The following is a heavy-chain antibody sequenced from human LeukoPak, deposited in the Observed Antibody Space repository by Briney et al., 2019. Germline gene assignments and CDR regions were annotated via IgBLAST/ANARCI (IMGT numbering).Heavy chain of an antibody. D-gene: IGHD3-22*01. CDR1: GGSISSGDYY. CDR2: IYYSGST. V-gene: IGHV4-30-4*01. J-gene: IGHJ4*02. CDR3: AREVYYYDSSGD. Sequence: PSQTLSLTCTVSGGSISSGDYYWSWIRQPPGKGLEWIGYIYYSGSTYYNPSLKSRVTISVDTSKNQFSLKLSSVTAADTAVYYCAREVYYYDSSGDWGQETLVTVSS.